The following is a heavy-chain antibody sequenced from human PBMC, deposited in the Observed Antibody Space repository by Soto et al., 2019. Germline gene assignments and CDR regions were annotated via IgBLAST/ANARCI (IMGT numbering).Heavy chain of an antibody. CDR3: AKEMIDGCQNAFNI. J-gene: IGHJ3*02. Sequence: PGGSLRISCAASRFAFSSYAMTWVRQAPGKGLEWVSAISGSGGSTYYADSVKGRFTISRDNSKNTLDLQMNRLRAEDTAVYYCAKEMIDGCQNAFNIWGQGSIVTGS. CDR1: RFAFSSYA. CDR2: ISGSGGST. V-gene: IGHV3-23*01. D-gene: IGHD3-22*01.